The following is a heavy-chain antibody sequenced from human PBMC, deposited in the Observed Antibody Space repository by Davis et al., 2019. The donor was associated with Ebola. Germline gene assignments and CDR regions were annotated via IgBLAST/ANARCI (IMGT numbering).Heavy chain of an antibody. CDR1: GGSFSGYY. D-gene: IGHD2-15*01. Sequence: SETLSLTCAVYGGSFSGYYWSWIRQPPGKGLEWIGEINHGGSSNYNPSLKSRVTISVDTSKNQFSLKLSSVTAADTAVYYCARVPLYCSGGSCYPWVFDYWGQGTLVTVSS. V-gene: IGHV4-34*01. CDR3: ARVPLYCSGGSCYPWVFDY. CDR2: INHGGSS. J-gene: IGHJ4*02.